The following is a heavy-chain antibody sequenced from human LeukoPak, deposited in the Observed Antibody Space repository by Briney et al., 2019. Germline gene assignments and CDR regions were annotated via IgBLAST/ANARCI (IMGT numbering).Heavy chain of an antibody. D-gene: IGHD3-3*01. Sequence: GASVKVSCKASGYTFTGYYMHWVRQAPGQGLEWMGWINPNIGGTNYAQKFQGRVTMTRDTSISTAYMELSRLRSDDTAVYYCARSGDAYYDFWSGYYTDYFFDYWAREPWSPSPQ. CDR2: INPNIGGT. CDR1: GYTFTGYY. J-gene: IGHJ4*02. V-gene: IGHV1-2*02. CDR3: ARSGDAYYDFWSGYYTDYFFDY.